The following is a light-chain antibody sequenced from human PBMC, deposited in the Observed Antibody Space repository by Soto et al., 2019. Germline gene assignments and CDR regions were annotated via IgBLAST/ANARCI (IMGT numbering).Light chain of an antibody. CDR1: SSDVGGYNY. CDR2: EVN. V-gene: IGLV2-8*01. J-gene: IGLJ3*02. CDR3: TSYVGNDIWV. Sequence: QSALTQPPSASGSPGQSVTISCTGTSSDVGGYNYVSWYQQNPGKVPKLMIYEVNKRPSGVPDRFSGSKSGNTASLTVSGLQAEDEADYYCTSYVGNDIWVFGGGTKLTVL.